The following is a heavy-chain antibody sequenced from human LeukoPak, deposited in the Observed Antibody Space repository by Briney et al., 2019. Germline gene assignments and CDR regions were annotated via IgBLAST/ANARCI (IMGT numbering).Heavy chain of an antibody. D-gene: IGHD3-10*01. CDR1: GGSISSGDYY. Sequence: PSETLSLTCTVSGGSISSGDYYWSWIRQPPGKGPEWIGYIYYSGSTYYNPSLKSRVTISVDTSKNQFSLKLSSVTAADAAVYYCARTYGSGSYYHWGQGTLVTVSS. CDR3: ARTYGSGSYYH. V-gene: IGHV4-30-4*08. J-gene: IGHJ5*02. CDR2: IYYSGST.